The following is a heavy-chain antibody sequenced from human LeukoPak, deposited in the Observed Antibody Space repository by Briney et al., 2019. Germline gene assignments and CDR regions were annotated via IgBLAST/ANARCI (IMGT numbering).Heavy chain of an antibody. CDR2: INDGNGNT. V-gene: IGHV1-3*01. CDR3: ARFPMVRGVIRYYGMDV. D-gene: IGHD3-10*01. J-gene: IGHJ6*02. Sequence: ASVKVSCKASGYTFTSYAMHWVRQAPGQRLEWMGWINDGNGNTKYSQKFQGRVTITRDTSASTAYMELSSLRSEDTAVYYCARFPMVRGVIRYYGMDVWGQGTTVTVSS. CDR1: GYTFTSYA.